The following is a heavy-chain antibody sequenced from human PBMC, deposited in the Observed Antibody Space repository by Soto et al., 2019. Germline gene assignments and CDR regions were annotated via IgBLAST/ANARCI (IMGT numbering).Heavy chain of an antibody. Sequence: LRLSCAGSGFTFASYVMTWVRQAPGKGLEWVSSISATGGSTYYAGSVKGRFTISRDNSKNTLFLQMNSLRAEDTAIYYCANAEHPRRSIGFDYWGQGTLVTVSS. V-gene: IGHV3-23*01. CDR2: ISATGGST. CDR3: ANAEHPRRSIGFDY. J-gene: IGHJ4*02. CDR1: GFTFASYV. D-gene: IGHD3-16*02.